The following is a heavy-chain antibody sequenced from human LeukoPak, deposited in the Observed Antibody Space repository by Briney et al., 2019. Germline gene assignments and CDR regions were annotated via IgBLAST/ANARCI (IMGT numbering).Heavy chain of an antibody. J-gene: IGHJ4*02. CDR2: ISTYNGNT. V-gene: IGHV1-18*01. Sequence: ASVKVSCKASGYTFTSYSINWVRQAPGQGLEWMGWISTYNGNTNYAQKLQGRVTMTTDTSTSTAYMELGSLRSDDTAVYYCAKDRWRDGSSSFDNWGQGTLVTVSS. CDR3: AKDRWRDGSSSFDN. D-gene: IGHD6-6*01. CDR1: GYTFTSYS.